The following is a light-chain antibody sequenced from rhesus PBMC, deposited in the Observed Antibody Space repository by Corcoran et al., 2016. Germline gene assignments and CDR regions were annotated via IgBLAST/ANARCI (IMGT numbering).Light chain of an antibody. V-gene: IGKV1S4*01. J-gene: IGKJ4*01. Sequence: IQMTQSPSSLSASVGDRVTLTCQASHGISNRLAWYPQQPGKAPNLLLKSASDLQSGVPPRFSVNGFGTEFTLTIRSLQPGDFTTYYCQQHSSNPLTFGGGTKVEIE. CDR1: HGISNR. CDR2: SAS. CDR3: QQHSSNPLT.